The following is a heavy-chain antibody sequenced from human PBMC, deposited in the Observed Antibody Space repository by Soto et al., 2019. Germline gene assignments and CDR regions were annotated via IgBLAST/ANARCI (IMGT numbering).Heavy chain of an antibody. Sequence: QVQLVESGGGVVQPGRSLRLSCAASGFPFSSYGMHWVRQAPGKGLDWVALISYDGSNKYYADSVKGRFTISRDNSKHTLYLEMSSLRVEDTAVYYCAGGQYYLVYCGQGTLVSVPS. V-gene: IGHV3-30*03. D-gene: IGHD2-15*01. CDR2: ISYDGSNK. CDR3: AGGQYYLVY. J-gene: IGHJ4*02. CDR1: GFPFSSYG.